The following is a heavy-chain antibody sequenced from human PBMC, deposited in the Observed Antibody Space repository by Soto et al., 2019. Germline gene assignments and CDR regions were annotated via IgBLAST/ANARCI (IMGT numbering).Heavy chain of an antibody. Sequence: GGSLRLSCAASGFTFSSDAMHWVRQAPGKGLEWVGIISYDGSKKYYADSVEGRFTIPRDNSKNTLYLQMDSLRPEDSAVYSCAREVAAPSDYFYGLDVWGHGTTVTVSS. V-gene: IGHV3-30-3*01. D-gene: IGHD2-15*01. CDR3: AREVAAPSDYFYGLDV. CDR2: ISYDGSKK. J-gene: IGHJ6*02. CDR1: GFTFSSDA.